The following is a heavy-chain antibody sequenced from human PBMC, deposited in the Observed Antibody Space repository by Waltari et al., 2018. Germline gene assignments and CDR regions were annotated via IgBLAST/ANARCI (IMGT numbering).Heavy chain of an antibody. CDR1: GFSLSTSGVG. D-gene: IGHD6-13*01. CDR2: IYWNDDK. J-gene: IGHJ4*02. Sequence: QITLKESGPTLVKPTQTLTLTCTFSGFSLSTSGVGVGWIRQPPGKALEWLALIYWNDDKRYSPSLKSRLTITKDTSKNQVVLTMTNMDPVETATYYCAHRRPIAAAGRALFDYWGQGTLVTVSS. CDR3: AHRRPIAAAGRALFDY. V-gene: IGHV2-5*01.